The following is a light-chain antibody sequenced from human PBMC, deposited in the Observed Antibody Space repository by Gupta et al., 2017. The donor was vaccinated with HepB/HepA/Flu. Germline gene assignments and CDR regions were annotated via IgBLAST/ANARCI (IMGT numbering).Light chain of an antibody. CDR3: SSLTTKNTLL. J-gene: IGLJ2*01. CDR1: SSDISAYNH. Sequence: QSALTQPAFVSGSLGQSITSSCTGTSSDISAYNHVSWPQQHPGKAPKLMIYDVINRPSGVPNRFSGSKSGNTASLTISGLQAEDEADYYCSSLTTKNTLLFGGGTKLTVL. CDR2: DVI. V-gene: IGLV2-14*03.